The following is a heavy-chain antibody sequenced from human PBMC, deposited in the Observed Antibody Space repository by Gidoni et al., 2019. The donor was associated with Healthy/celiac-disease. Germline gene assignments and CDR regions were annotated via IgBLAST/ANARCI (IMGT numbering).Heavy chain of an antibody. CDR2: IYYSGST. CDR3: AGGTHYYDSSGYSRDY. CDR1: GGSISSYY. V-gene: IGHV4-59*08. J-gene: IGHJ4*02. Sequence: VQLQESGQGLVKPSETLSLTCTVSGGSISSYYWSWIRQPPGKGLEWIGYIYYSGSTNYNPSLKSRVTISVDTSKNQFSLKLSSVTAADTAVYYWAGGTHYYDSSGYSRDYWGQGTLVTVSS. D-gene: IGHD3-22*01.